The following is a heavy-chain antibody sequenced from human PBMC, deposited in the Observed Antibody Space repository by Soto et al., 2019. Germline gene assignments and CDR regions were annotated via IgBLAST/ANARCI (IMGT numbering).Heavy chain of an antibody. Sequence: GGSLRLSCAASGFTFSSYGMHWVRQAPGKGLEWVAVISYDGSNKYYADSVKGRFTISRDNSKNTLYLQMNSLRAEDTAVYYCAKDLAAAGRIPDAFDIWGQGTMVTVSS. D-gene: IGHD6-13*01. V-gene: IGHV3-30*18. CDR1: GFTFSSYG. CDR3: AKDLAAAGRIPDAFDI. J-gene: IGHJ3*02. CDR2: ISYDGSNK.